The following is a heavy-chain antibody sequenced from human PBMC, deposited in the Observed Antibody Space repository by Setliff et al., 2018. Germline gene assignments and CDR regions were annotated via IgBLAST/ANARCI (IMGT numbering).Heavy chain of an antibody. V-gene: IGHV3-NL1*01. CDR2: ITFGSLSR. CDR1: GFTLSNYG. D-gene: IGHD3-22*01. CDR3: AKGQGQYYDSSGYYGRVLDY. J-gene: IGHJ4*02. Sequence: PGGSLRLSCVASGFTLSNYGMHWVRQAPGKGLEWVSAITFGSLSRYYADSVKGRFTISRDNSKNTLFLEMNSLRTEDTAVYYCAKGQGQYYDSSGYYGRVLDYWGQGTLVTVSS.